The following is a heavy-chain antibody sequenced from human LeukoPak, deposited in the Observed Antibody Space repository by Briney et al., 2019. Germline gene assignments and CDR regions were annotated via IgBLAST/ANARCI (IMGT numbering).Heavy chain of an antibody. Sequence: ASVKVSCKASGYTFTSYAMHWVRQAPGQRLEWMGWINAGNGNTKYSQKFQGRVTITRDTSASTAYMELSSLRSEDTAVYYCARGGGSRDAFDIWGQGTMVSVSS. J-gene: IGHJ3*02. V-gene: IGHV1-3*01. D-gene: IGHD1-26*01. CDR3: ARGGGSRDAFDI. CDR2: INAGNGNT. CDR1: GYTFTSYA.